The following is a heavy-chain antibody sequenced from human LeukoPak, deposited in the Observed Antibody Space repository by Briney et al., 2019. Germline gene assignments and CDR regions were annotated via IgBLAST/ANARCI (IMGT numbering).Heavy chain of an antibody. CDR2: IIPIFGTA. CDR1: GGTFSSYA. Sequence: GASVKVSCKASGGTFSSYAISWVRQAPGQGLGWMGGIIPIFGTANYAQKFQGRVTITADESTSTAYMELSSLRSEDTAVYYCARGPLLGGVIIYNFDYWGQGTLVTVSS. V-gene: IGHV1-69*13. D-gene: IGHD3-10*01. CDR3: ARGPLLGGVIIYNFDY. J-gene: IGHJ4*02.